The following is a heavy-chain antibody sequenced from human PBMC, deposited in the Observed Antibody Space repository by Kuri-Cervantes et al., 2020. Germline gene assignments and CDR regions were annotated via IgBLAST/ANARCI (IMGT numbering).Heavy chain of an antibody. D-gene: IGHD3-22*01. J-gene: IGHJ4*02. CDR2: ISSSSSTI. CDR3: ARGLRGSGGYYDY. V-gene: IGHV3-48*01. Sequence: GESLKISCAASGFTFSSYSMNWVRQAPGKGLEWVSYISSSSSTIYYSDSVKGRFTISRDNAKNSLYLHMNSPRAEDTAVYYCARGLRGSGGYYDYWGQGTLVTVSS. CDR1: GFTFSSYS.